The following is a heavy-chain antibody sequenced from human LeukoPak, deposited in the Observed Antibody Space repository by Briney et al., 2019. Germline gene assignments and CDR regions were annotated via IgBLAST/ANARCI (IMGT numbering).Heavy chain of an antibody. CDR1: GGTFSSYA. J-gene: IGHJ2*01. D-gene: IGHD4-17*01. CDR2: IIPILGIA. V-gene: IGHV1-69*04. Sequence: ASVKVSCKASGGTFSSYAISWVRQAPGQGLEWMGRIIPILGIANYAQKFQGRVTITADKSTSTAYMELSSLRSEDTAVYYCARIYTVTTWYFDLWGRGTLVTVSS. CDR3: ARIYTVTTWYFDL.